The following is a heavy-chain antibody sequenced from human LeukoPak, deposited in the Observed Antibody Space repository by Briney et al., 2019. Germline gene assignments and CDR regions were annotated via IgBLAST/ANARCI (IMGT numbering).Heavy chain of an antibody. CDR1: GFTFSSYA. J-gene: IGHJ4*02. Sequence: GRSLRLSCAASGFTFSSYAMHWVRQAPGKGLEWVAVISYDGSNKYYADSVKGRFTISRDNSKNTVYLQMNSLRAEDTAVYYCGRGGGNAVAGEVDYWGQGTLVTVSS. V-gene: IGHV3-30*04. D-gene: IGHD6-19*01. CDR2: ISYDGSNK. CDR3: GRGGGNAVAGEVDY.